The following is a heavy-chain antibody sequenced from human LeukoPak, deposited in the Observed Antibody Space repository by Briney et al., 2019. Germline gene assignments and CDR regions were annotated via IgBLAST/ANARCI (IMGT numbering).Heavy chain of an antibody. CDR2: VHYIGST. CDR3: ARARNGDPGLYYYYYGMDV. V-gene: IGHV4-59*07. D-gene: IGHD4-17*01. CDR1: GGSISSYC. J-gene: IGHJ6*02. Sequence: SDTLSLTWSVLGGSISSYCWGLIRQSSGKGLEWVGYVHYIGSTNHNPSLKSRVNISADTSKNQFSLKLSSVTAADTAVYYCARARNGDPGLYYYYYGMDVWGQGTTVTVSS.